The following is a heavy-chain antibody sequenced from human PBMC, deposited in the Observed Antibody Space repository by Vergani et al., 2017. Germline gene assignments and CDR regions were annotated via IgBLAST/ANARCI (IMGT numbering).Heavy chain of an antibody. CDR3: GCSSXSCYPLCYYYYMDV. CDR1: GGTFSSYA. J-gene: IGHJ6*03. V-gene: IGHV1-69*01. D-gene: IGHD2-2*01. CDR2: IIPIFGTA. Sequence: QVQLVQSGAEVKKPGSSVKVSCKASGGTFSSYAISWVRQAPGQGLEWMGGIIPIFGTANYAQKFQGRVTITADESTSTAYIELSSLRSEDTAVYYCGCSSXSCYPLCYYYYMDVWGKGTTVTVSS.